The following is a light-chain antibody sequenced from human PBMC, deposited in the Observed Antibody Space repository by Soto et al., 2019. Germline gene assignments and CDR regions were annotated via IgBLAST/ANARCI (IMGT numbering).Light chain of an antibody. CDR2: EVS. Sequence: QSALTQPASVSGSPGQSITISCTGTSSDVGGYNYVSWYKQHPGKAPKLMIYEVSNRPSGVSNRFSGSKSGNTASLTISGLQAEDEADYYCSSYTSSSTLGVFGGGTKVTVL. CDR1: SSDVGGYNY. J-gene: IGLJ2*01. V-gene: IGLV2-14*01. CDR3: SSYTSSSTLGV.